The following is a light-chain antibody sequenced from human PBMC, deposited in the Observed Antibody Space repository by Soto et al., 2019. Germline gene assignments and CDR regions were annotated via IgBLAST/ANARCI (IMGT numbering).Light chain of an antibody. CDR2: GAS. V-gene: IGKV3-15*01. CDR1: QSVSSK. J-gene: IGKJ1*01. CDR3: QHYNDWPPTWT. Sequence: EIVMTQSPATLSVSPGERATLSCRASQSVSSKLAWYQQKPGQAPRVLIFGASTRATGIPARFSGSGSGTEFPLTISSLQYEDFAVYYCQHYNDWPPTWTFGQGTRVEIK.